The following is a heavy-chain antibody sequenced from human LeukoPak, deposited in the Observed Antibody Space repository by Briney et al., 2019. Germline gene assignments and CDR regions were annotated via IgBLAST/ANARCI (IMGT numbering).Heavy chain of an antibody. V-gene: IGHV3-11*04. CDR3: AGVGYSYGYVSWYFQH. CDR2: ISESGSII. CDR1: GFTFSEYY. D-gene: IGHD5-18*01. J-gene: IGHJ1*01. Sequence: GGSLRLSCAASGFTFSEYYMSWIRQAPGKGLECVSNISESGSIIYYADSVKGRFTISRDNAQNSLYLQMNSLRAEDTAVYFCAGVGYSYGYVSWYFQHWGQGTLVTVSS.